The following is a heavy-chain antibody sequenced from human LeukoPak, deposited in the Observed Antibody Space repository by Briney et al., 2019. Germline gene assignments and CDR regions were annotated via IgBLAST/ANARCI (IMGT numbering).Heavy chain of an antibody. Sequence: GGSLRLSCAASGFTFSSYSMNWVRQAPGKGLEWVSYISSSSSTIYYADSVKGRFTISRDNAKNSLYLQMNSLRAEDTAVYYCARDPDLGYCDYWGQGTLVTVSS. CDR1: GFTFSSYS. V-gene: IGHV3-48*04. CDR3: ARDPDLGYCDY. CDR2: ISSSSSTI. D-gene: IGHD3-22*01. J-gene: IGHJ4*02.